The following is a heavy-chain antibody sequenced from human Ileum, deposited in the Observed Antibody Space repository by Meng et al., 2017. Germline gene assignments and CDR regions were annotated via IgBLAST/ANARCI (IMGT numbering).Heavy chain of an antibody. Sequence: QVPLQESGPGLVRPSGTRSLTCAVSSGSISSNTYWSWVRQPPGKGLEWIGQISHSGSAYYNPSLKSRVTMSVDKSKSQFSLMLTSVTAADTAIYYCARHGGYSQDFWGQGTLVTVSS. CDR2: ISHSGSA. V-gene: IGHV4-4*02. CDR3: ARHGGYSQDF. CDR1: SGSISSNTY. J-gene: IGHJ4*02. D-gene: IGHD4-23*01.